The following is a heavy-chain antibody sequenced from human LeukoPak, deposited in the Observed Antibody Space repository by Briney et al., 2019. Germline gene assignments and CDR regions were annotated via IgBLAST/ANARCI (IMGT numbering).Heavy chain of an antibody. J-gene: IGHJ4*02. D-gene: IGHD1-14*01. CDR1: GYTFTSYY. V-gene: IGHV1-2*02. Sequence: ASVKVSCKASGYTFTSYYMHWVRQAPGQGLEWMGWINPNSGGTNFAQKFQGRVTMTRDTSISTAYMELSSLRSDDTAVYYCARDAEMKPLDYWGQGTLVTVSS. CDR2: INPNSGGT. CDR3: ARDAEMKPLDY.